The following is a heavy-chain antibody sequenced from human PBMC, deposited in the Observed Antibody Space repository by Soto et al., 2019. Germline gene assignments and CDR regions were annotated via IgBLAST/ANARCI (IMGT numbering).Heavy chain of an antibody. CDR3: AGIGEEIYYGMDV. Sequence: QVQLQESGPGLVKPSETLSLTCTVSGGSMRSYYWNWIRQPAGEGLEWIGRIYARGSTKYNPSLESRVTMFVDVSQNQFSLRLTSVTAADTAVYYCAGIGEEIYYGMDVWGQGTTVTGSS. J-gene: IGHJ6*02. V-gene: IGHV4-4*07. CDR2: IYARGST. D-gene: IGHD3-3*01. CDR1: GGSMRSYY.